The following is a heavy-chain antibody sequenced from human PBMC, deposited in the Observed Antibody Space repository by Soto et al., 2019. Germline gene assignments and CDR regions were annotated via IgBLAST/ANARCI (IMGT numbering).Heavy chain of an antibody. CDR1: GSSISSGSY. V-gene: IGHV4-38-2*02. D-gene: IGHD6-19*01. CDR2: TYHGGTT. J-gene: IGHJ4*01. CDR3: ARVHVMVVAGSTFDY. Sequence: SETLSLTFTVSGSSISSGSYWAWIRQPPGKGPEWIASTYHGGTTFYNPSLKSRITISVDTSNNQFSLKLTSVTAADTAVYYCARVHVMVVAGSTFDYWGHGTLVTVSS.